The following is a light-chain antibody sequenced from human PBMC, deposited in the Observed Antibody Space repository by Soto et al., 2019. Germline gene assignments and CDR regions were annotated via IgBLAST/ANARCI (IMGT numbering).Light chain of an antibody. CDR2: DAS. J-gene: IGKJ2*01. V-gene: IGKV1-5*01. Sequence: DIQMTQSPSTLSASVGDGVTITCRASQNISVWLAWYQQRPGKAPKFLIYDASNLETGVSSRFSGSGSGTEFTLTSRSLQPDDFATYSCQQYDSSSPTFGQGTKLEIK. CDR3: QQYDSSSPT. CDR1: QNISVW.